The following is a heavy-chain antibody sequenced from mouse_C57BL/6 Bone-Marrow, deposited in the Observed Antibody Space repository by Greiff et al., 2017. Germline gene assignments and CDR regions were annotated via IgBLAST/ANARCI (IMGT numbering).Heavy chain of an antibody. CDR3: ARGGDSSFFFDY. CDR1: GYTFTDYN. CDR2: INPNNGGT. Sequence: EVQLQQSGPELVKPGASVKMSCKASGYTFTDYNMHWVKQSHGKSLEWIGYINPNNGGTSYNQKFKGKATLTVNKSSSTAYMELRSLTSEDSAVYYCARGGDSSFFFDYWGQGTTLTVSS. V-gene: IGHV1-22*01. J-gene: IGHJ2*01. D-gene: IGHD3-3*01.